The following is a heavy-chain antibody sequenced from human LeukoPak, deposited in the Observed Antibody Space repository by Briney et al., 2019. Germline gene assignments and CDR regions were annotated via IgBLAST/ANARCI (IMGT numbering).Heavy chain of an antibody. J-gene: IGHJ6*03. V-gene: IGHV3-23*01. CDR1: GFTFSSYA. CDR2: IIGSGANT. D-gene: IGHD2-15*01. CDR3: AKVMPPGRIRFYSYYMDV. Sequence: PGGSLRLSCAASGFTFSSYAMSWVRQAPGKGLEWVSTIIGSGANTYYADSVRGRFTISRDKSMNTLSLQMNGLRVEDTAVYYCAKVMPPGRIRFYSYYMDVWGKGTTVTVS.